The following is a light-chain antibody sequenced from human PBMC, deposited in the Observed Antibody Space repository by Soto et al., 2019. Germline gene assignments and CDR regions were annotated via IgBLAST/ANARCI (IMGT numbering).Light chain of an antibody. V-gene: IGKV1-6*01. Sequence: IQMTQSPSSLSASVGDRVTITCRASQNIFSYLSWYQHKPGKAPKLLIYAASSLQSGVPSRFSGSGSGTDFTLTISSLQPEDFATYYCLQDYNYPRTFGQGTKVDIK. CDR3: LQDYNYPRT. J-gene: IGKJ1*01. CDR1: QNIFSY. CDR2: AAS.